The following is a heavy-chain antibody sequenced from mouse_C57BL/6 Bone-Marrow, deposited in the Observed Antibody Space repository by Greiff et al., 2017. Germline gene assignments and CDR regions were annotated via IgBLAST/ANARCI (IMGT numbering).Heavy chain of an antibody. V-gene: IGHV5-12*01. Sequence: EVQRVESGGGLVQPGGSLKLSCEASGFTFSDYYMYWVRQTPEKSLEWVAYISNGGGSTYYPDTVKGRFTISRDNAKNTLYLQMSRLKSEDTAMYYCAGRDDYDFPFAYWGQGTLVTVSA. CDR1: GFTFSDYY. CDR2: ISNGGGST. CDR3: AGRDDYDFPFAY. J-gene: IGHJ3*01. D-gene: IGHD2-4*01.